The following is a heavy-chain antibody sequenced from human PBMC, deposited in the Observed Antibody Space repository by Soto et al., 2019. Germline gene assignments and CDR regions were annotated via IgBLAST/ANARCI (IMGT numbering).Heavy chain of an antibody. V-gene: IGHV3-30-3*01. J-gene: IGHJ4*02. D-gene: IGHD2-21*02. CDR3: ARSYCGDNCALDY. CDR1: GFIFSSFP. Sequence: GSLRLSCAASGFIFSSFPMHWVRQAPGKGLEWVAVVSKDGSDKHYADSVKGRFTISRDNSENTLHLQMNSLRPEDTGVYYCARSYCGDNCALDYWGQGAPVTVSS. CDR2: VSKDGSDK.